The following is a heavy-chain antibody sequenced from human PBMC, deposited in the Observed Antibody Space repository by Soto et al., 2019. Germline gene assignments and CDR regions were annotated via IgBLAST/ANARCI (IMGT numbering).Heavy chain of an antibody. CDR3: ARDRGYNWNYGWFDP. CDR1: GYNFTSYG. D-gene: IGHD1-7*01. V-gene: IGHV1-18*01. CDR2: ISVYNGNT. J-gene: IGHJ5*02. Sequence: QVQLVQSGAEVKRPGASVKVSCKASGYNFTSYGISWVRQAPGQGLEWMGWISVYNGNTNYAQKLQGRVTMTTDTSTSTVYMELMSLRSDDTALYYCARDRGYNWNYGWFDPWGQGTLVTVSS.